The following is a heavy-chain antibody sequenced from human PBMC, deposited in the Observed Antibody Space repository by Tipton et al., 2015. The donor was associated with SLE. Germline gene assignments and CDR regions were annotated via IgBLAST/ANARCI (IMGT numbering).Heavy chain of an antibody. J-gene: IGHJ3*01. CDR1: GFTFTNYA. CDR3: GKDPHQPFLINYDAFDV. Sequence: SLRLSCAASGFTFTNYAIHWVRQTPGKGLEWVAVIWGDGGTKYYADFVKGRFTISRDNSKNTVFLHMNSLRAEDTAVYYCGKDPHQPFLINYDAFDVWGQGTMVTVSS. CDR2: IWGDGGTK. D-gene: IGHD4-11*01. V-gene: IGHV3-33*06.